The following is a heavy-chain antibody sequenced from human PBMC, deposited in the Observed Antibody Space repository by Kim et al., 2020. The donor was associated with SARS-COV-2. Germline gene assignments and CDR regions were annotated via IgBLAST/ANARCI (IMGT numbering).Heavy chain of an antibody. V-gene: IGHV4-34*01. D-gene: IGHD3-10*01. J-gene: IGHJ5*02. Sequence: SLKSRVTISVDTSKNQFSLKLSSVTAADTAVYYCARGLHGSGSYQNWFDPWGQGTLVTVSS. CDR3: ARGLHGSGSYQNWFDP.